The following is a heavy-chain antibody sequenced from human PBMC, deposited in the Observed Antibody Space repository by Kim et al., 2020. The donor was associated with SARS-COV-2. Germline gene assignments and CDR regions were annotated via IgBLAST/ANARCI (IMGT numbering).Heavy chain of an antibody. Sequence: SETLSLTCAVYGGSLSGYYWSWIRQPPGKGLEWIGEINHSGSTNYNPSLKSRVTISVDTSKNQFSLKLSSVTAADTAVYYCARGYRGITIFGVVTKGYYYYMDVWGKGTTVTVSS. CDR3: ARGYRGITIFGVVTKGYYYYMDV. CDR1: GGSLSGYY. CDR2: INHSGST. V-gene: IGHV4-34*01. D-gene: IGHD3-3*01. J-gene: IGHJ6*03.